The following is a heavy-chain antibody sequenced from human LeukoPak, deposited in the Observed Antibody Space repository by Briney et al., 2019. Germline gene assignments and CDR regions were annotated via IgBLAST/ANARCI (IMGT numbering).Heavy chain of an antibody. CDR1: GFTFSDSW. CDR2: INDDGSSI. V-gene: IGHV3-74*01. Sequence: PGGSLRLSCAASGFTFSDSWMHWVRQAPGKGLVWVSRINDDGSSISYADSVKGRFTISRDNAKNTLFLQMNSLRAEDTALYYCARAWGVITPSRYYYFGMDVWGQGTTVTVSS. D-gene: IGHD3-10*01. CDR3: ARAWGVITPSRYYYFGMDV. J-gene: IGHJ6*02.